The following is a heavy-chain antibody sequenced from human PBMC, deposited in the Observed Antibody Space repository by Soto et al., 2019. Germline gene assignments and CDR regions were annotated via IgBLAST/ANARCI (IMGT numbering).Heavy chain of an antibody. D-gene: IGHD3-16*01. CDR3: XRVRQGAWYFDL. Sequence: EVQLVESGGGLVQPGGSLRLSCAASGFSFSDYWMHWVSQAPGKGLVWVSRIKTDGSIITYADSVKGRFTISRDNARNTLXXQXDXXXAEDXAXXXCXRVRQGAWYFDLWGRGTLVSVSS. J-gene: IGHJ2*01. V-gene: IGHV3-74*01. CDR2: IKTDGSII. CDR1: GFSFSDYW.